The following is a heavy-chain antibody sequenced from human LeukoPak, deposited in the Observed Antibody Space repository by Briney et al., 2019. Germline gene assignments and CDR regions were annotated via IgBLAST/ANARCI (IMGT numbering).Heavy chain of an antibody. CDR3: AKGSTYYYGSGAFDI. CDR1: GFTFSSYA. V-gene: IGHV3-23*01. D-gene: IGHD3-10*01. Sequence: PGGSLRLSCAASGFTFSSYAMSWVRQAPGKGLEWVSAISGSGGSTYCADSVKGRFTISRDNSKNTLYLQMNSLRAEDTAVYYCAKGSTYYYGSGAFDIWGQGTMVTVSS. CDR2: ISGSGGST. J-gene: IGHJ3*02.